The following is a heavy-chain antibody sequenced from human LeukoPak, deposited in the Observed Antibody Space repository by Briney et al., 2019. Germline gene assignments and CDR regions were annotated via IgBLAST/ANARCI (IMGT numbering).Heavy chain of an antibody. CDR3: ASNTIVATIRDY. J-gene: IGHJ4*02. D-gene: IGHD5-12*01. CDR1: GFTFSNYG. Sequence: PGGSLRLSCAASGFTFSNYGMHWVRQAPGKGLEWVTFIRCDGSNKYYADSVKGRFTISRDNSRNTLYLQMNSLRTDDTAVYYCASNTIVATIRDYWGQGTLVTVSS. CDR2: IRCDGSNK. V-gene: IGHV3-30*02.